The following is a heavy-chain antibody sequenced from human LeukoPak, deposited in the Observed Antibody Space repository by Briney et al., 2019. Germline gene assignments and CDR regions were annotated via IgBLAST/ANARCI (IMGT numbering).Heavy chain of an antibody. CDR3: ATDTPGDPNWFDP. Sequence: GASVKVSCKTSGYTFTSYDINWVRQATGQGLEWMGWMNPNSGNTGYAQKFQGRVTMTRNTSKSTAYMDLTSLTSEDTAVYHCATDTPGDPNWFDPWGQGTLVTVSS. CDR1: GYTFTSYD. D-gene: IGHD7-27*01. CDR2: MNPNSGNT. V-gene: IGHV1-8*02. J-gene: IGHJ5*02.